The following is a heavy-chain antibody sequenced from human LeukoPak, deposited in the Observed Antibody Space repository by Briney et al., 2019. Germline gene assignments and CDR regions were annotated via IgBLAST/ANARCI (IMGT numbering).Heavy chain of an antibody. D-gene: IGHD2-15*01. Sequence: ASVKVSCKASGYTFTNYSITWVRQAPGQGFEWMGWVSGYSDKTYYAQKLQGRVTMTTDTSTYTAYMELRSLTSDDTAVYYCARSVPVGGAEDCWGQGTLVTVSS. V-gene: IGHV1-18*01. J-gene: IGHJ4*02. CDR2: VSGYSDKT. CDR1: GYTFTNYS. CDR3: ARSVPVGGAEDC.